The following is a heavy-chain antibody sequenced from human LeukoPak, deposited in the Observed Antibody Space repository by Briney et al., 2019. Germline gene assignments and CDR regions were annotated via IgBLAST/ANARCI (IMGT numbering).Heavy chain of an antibody. CDR3: ARDGGAGWYFDL. D-gene: IGHD3-16*01. J-gene: IGHJ2*01. CDR1: GFPFSSYG. Sequence: GGSLRLSCAASGFPFSSYGMHWVRQAPGKGLEWVAVTSSDGSRNHYADSVKGRFTISRDNSKNTLYLQMNSLRVEDTAVYYCARDGGAGWYFDLWGRGTLVTVSS. CDR2: TSSDGSRN. V-gene: IGHV3-30*03.